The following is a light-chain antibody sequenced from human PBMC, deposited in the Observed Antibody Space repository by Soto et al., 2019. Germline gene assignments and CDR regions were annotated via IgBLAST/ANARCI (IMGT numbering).Light chain of an antibody. CDR2: SNN. CDR1: SSNIGSNT. CDR3: AAWDDSLNGL. V-gene: IGLV1-44*01. Sequence: QLVLTQPPSASGTPGQRVTIPCSGSSSNIGSNTVNWYQQLPGTAPKLLIYSNNQRPSGVPDRFSGSKSGTSASLAISGLQSEDEADYYCAAWDDSLNGLFGGGTQLTVL. J-gene: IGLJ3*02.